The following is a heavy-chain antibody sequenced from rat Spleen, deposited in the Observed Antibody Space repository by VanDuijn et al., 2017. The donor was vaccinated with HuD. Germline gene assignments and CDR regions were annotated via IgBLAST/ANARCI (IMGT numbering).Heavy chain of an antibody. CDR3: ARHGLYSNYGWFAY. D-gene: IGHD1-10*01. Sequence: EVQLVESGGGLVQPGRSMNLSCAASGFTFSNYYMAWVRQAPTKGLEWVASISIGGTNTYYRDSVKGRFTISRDNAKSTLYLQMDSLRSEDTASYYCARHGLYSNYGWFAYWGQGTLVTVSS. J-gene: IGHJ3*01. CDR2: ISIGGTNT. CDR1: GFTFSNYY. V-gene: IGHV5-25*01.